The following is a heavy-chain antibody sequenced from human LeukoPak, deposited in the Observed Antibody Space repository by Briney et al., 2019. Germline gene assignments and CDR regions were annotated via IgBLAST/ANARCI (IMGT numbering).Heavy chain of an antibody. D-gene: IGHD3-9*01. Sequence: SETLSLTCTVSGGSISSSSYYWGWIRQPPGKGLEWIGSIYYSGSTYYNPSLKSRVTISVDTSKNQFSLKLSSVTAADTAVYYCARLTGYSGSDYWGQGTLVTVSS. CDR2: IYYSGST. CDR1: GGSISSSSYY. V-gene: IGHV4-39*01. J-gene: IGHJ4*02. CDR3: ARLTGYSGSDY.